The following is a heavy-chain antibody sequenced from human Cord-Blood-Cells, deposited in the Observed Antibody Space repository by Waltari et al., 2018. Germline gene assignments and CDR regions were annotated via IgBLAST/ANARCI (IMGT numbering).Heavy chain of an antibody. J-gene: IGHJ4*02. CDR2: INPNSGGT. Sequence: QVQLVQSGAEVKKPGASVKVSCKASGSTFTGSHMHWVRQAPGQGLEWMGWINPNSGGTNYAQKFQGRVTMTRDTSISTAYMELSRLRSDDTAVYYCARPHQAARRWDFDYWGQGTLVTVSS. CDR1: GSTFTGSH. V-gene: IGHV1-2*02. CDR3: ARPHQAARRWDFDY. D-gene: IGHD6-6*01.